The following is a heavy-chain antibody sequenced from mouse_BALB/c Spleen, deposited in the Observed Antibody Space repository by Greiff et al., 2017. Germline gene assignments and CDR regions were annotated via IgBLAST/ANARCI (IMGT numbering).Heavy chain of an antibody. CDR3: ARGIDYYGSSLDD. V-gene: IGHV5-6-5*01. CDR2: ISSGGST. J-gene: IGHJ2*01. D-gene: IGHD1-1*01. Sequence: EVKLVESGGGLVKPGGSLKLSCAASGFTFSSYAMSWVRQTPEKRLEWVASISSGGSTYYPDSVKGRFTISRDNARNILYLQMSSLRSEDTAMYYCARGIDYYGSSLDDWGQGTTLTVSA. CDR1: GFTFSSYA.